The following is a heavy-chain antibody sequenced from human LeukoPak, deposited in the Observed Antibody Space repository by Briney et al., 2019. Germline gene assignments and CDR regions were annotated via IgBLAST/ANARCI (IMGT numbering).Heavy chain of an antibody. J-gene: IGHJ4*02. Sequence: GGSLRLSCAASGFTFRNHGMHWVRQAPGKGLEWVAVIWYDGSNKYYADSVKGRFTISRDNSRSTLYLQMDSLRAEDTAVYYCARDRLNRADCGTDCYSAVFDYWGQGALVTVSS. CDR1: GFTFRNHG. D-gene: IGHD2-21*02. V-gene: IGHV3-33*01. CDR2: IWYDGSNK. CDR3: ARDRLNRADCGTDCYSAVFDY.